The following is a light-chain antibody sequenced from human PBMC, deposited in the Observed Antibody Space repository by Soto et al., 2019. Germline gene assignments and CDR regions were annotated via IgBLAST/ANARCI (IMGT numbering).Light chain of an antibody. CDR1: SSNFGAGYD. CDR3: QSYDRSLYVV. J-gene: IGLJ2*01. Sequence: QSVLTQPPSVSGAPGQRVTISCTVSSSNFGAGYDVHWYQQFPGTAPKLLIYGNTNRPSGVPDRFSGSKSGTSASLAITGLQAEDEADYCCQSYDRSLYVVFGGGTKVTVL. V-gene: IGLV1-40*01. CDR2: GNT.